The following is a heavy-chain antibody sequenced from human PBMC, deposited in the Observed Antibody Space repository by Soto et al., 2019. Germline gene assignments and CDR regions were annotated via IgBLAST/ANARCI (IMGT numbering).Heavy chain of an antibody. Sequence: QVQLQQWGAGLLKPSETLSLTCAVYGGSFSGYYWSWIRQPPGKGLEWIGEINHSGSTNYNPSLKSRVTISVVPSKNQFSPKVGSVTAADTAVYYCAREGGRCFDGLFAPPYWFGPWGQGTLVTVSS. V-gene: IGHV4-34*01. D-gene: IGHD3-9*01. CDR1: GGSFSGYY. CDR2: INHSGST. CDR3: AREGGRCFDGLFAPPYWFGP. J-gene: IGHJ5*02.